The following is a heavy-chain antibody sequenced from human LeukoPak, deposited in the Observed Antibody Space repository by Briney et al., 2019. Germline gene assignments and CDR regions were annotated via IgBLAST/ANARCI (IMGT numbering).Heavy chain of an antibody. CDR1: GYAFSGSY. CDR2: INPKSGGT. CDR3: AREGWGNHYMDV. J-gene: IGHJ6*03. Sequence: ASVKVSCKASGYAFSGSYLHWVRQAPGQGLEWMGWINPKSGGTNYAQKFQGRVTMTRDTSINTGYMELSGLTFDDTALYYCAREGWGNHYMDVWGKGTTVTVSS. V-gene: IGHV1-2*02. D-gene: IGHD2-8*02.